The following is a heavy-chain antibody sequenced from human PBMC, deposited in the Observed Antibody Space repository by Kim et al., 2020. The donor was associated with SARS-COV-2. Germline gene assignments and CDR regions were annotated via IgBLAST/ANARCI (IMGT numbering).Heavy chain of an antibody. J-gene: IGHJ4*02. V-gene: IGHV3-66*02. CDR2: IYSGGST. D-gene: IGHD3-10*01. CDR3: ARDPYYYGSGSYYNGY. Sequence: GGSLRLSCAASGFTVSSNYMSWVRQAPGKGLEWVSVIYSGGSTYYADSVKGRFTISRDNSKNTLYLQMNSLRAEDTAVYYCARDPYYYGSGSYYNGYWGQGTLVTVSS. CDR1: GFTVSSNY.